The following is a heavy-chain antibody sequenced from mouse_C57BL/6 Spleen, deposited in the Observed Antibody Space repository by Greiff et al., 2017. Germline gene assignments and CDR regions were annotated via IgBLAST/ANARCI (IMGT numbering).Heavy chain of an antibody. CDR1: GYTFTSYW. CDR2: IDPSDSET. D-gene: IGHD2-4*01. V-gene: IGHV1-52*01. J-gene: IGHJ4*01. CDR3: ARSHDYDDYAMDY. Sequence: QVQLQQSGAELVRPGSSVKLSCKASGYTFTSYWMHWVKQRPIQGLEWIGNIDPSDSETPYNQKFKDKATLTVDKSSSTAYMQLSSLTSEDSAVYYCARSHDYDDYAMDYWGQGTSVTVSS.